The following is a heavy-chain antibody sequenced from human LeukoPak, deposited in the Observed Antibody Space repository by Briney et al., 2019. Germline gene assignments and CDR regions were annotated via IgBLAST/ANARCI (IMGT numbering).Heavy chain of an antibody. V-gene: IGHV3-48*01. J-gene: IGHJ4*02. CDR2: ISSSSSMI. CDR3: ARGHTAVTRHFDF. CDR1: GFTFSRCS. Sequence: GGSLRLSCAASGFTFSRCSMNWVRQAPGKGLEWVSYISSSSSMIYYADSVKGRFTISRDNAKNSLYLDMNSLRAEDTAVYYCARGHTAVTRHFDFWGQGTLVTVSS. D-gene: IGHD4-17*01.